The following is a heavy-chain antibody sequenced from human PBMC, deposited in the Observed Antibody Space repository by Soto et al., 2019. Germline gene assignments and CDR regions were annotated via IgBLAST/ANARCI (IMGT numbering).Heavy chain of an antibody. V-gene: IGHV3-64D*06. CDR2: ISNQGDTT. D-gene: IGHD2-15*01. J-gene: IGHJ4*02. CDR3: AAAKLLPFEY. CDR1: GFTLSVYK. Sequence: PGGSLRLSCSTSGFTLSVYKMHFFRQAPWKGLEYVSGISNQGDTTYYADSVKGRFTISRDNSKNTLYFQMSSLRPEDTAVYYCAAAKLLPFEYWGQGTQVTVSS.